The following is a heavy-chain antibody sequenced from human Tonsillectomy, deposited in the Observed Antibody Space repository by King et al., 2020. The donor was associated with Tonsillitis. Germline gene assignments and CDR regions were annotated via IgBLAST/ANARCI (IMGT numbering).Heavy chain of an antibody. CDR2: MNPYSGDT. Sequence: VQLVESGAEVKKPGASVQVSCTASGYTFTSYDINWVRQATGQGLEWMGWMNPYSGDTVYAPKFQGRVTMTRNTSITTAYMELSSLKSEDTAVYYCARGVDSWGQGTLVTVSS. J-gene: IGHJ4*02. V-gene: IGHV1-8*02. CDR1: GYTFTSYD. CDR3: ARGVDS.